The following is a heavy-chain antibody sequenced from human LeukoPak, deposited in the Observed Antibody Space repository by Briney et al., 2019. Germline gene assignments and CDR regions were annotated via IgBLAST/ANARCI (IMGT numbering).Heavy chain of an antibody. Sequence: GGSLRLSCATSGFTFSSYGMNWVRQAPGKGLEWVSAISGSGGSTYYADSVKGRFTISGDNSKNTLYLQMNSLRAEDTAVYYCAKGLIVVVPAANFDYWGQGTLVTVSS. D-gene: IGHD2-2*01. V-gene: IGHV3-23*01. J-gene: IGHJ4*02. CDR3: AKGLIVVVPAANFDY. CDR1: GFTFSSYG. CDR2: ISGSGGST.